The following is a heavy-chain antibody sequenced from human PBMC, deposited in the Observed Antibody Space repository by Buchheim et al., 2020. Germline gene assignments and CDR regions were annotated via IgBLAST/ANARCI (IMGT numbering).Heavy chain of an antibody. Sequence: QVQLVESGGGVVQPGRSLRLSCAASGFTFSSYAMHWVRQAPGKGLEWVAVISYDGSNKYYADSVKGRFTISRDNSKNTLYLQMNSLRAEDTAVYYCAREAQTYYYDSSGYEYWGQGTL. J-gene: IGHJ4*02. CDR1: GFTFSSYA. D-gene: IGHD3-22*01. CDR3: AREAQTYYYDSSGYEY. V-gene: IGHV3-30*04. CDR2: ISYDGSNK.